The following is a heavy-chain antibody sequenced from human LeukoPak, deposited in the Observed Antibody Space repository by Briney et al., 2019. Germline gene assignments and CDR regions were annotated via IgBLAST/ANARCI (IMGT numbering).Heavy chain of an antibody. Sequence: SETLSLTCTVSSGSLGSYYWNWLRQPAGKGLEWIGHIYTSGSTNYNPSLKSRVTMSVDTSKNQFSLELNSVTAADTAFYYCAREYSSSSGKALDYWGQGTLVTVSS. CDR2: IYTSGST. D-gene: IGHD6-6*01. CDR3: AREYSSSSGKALDY. J-gene: IGHJ4*02. CDR1: SGSLGSYY. V-gene: IGHV4-4*07.